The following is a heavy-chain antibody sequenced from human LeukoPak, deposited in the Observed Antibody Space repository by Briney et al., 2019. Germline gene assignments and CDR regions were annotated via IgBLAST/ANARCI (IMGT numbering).Heavy chain of an antibody. CDR3: ARTSPELYSVSSPFGQ. CDR2: IDWDDDK. Sequence: SGPTLVNPTQTLTLTCTFSGFSLSTTGMRVNWIRQSPGKALEWLARIDWDDDKFYSTSLKTRLTVSKDTSKIQVVLTMTNMDPVDTATYYCARTSPELYSVSSPFGQWGQGPLVTVSS. J-gene: IGHJ4*02. D-gene: IGHD1-26*01. CDR1: GFSLSTTGMR. V-gene: IGHV2-70*04.